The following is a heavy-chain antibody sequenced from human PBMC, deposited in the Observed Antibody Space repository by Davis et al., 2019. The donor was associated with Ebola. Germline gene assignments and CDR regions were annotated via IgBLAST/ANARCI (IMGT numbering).Heavy chain of an antibody. J-gene: IGHJ4*02. CDR2: IKVDGSEK. Sequence: GEPLKISCAASGFTFSNYWMGWVRQAPGKGLEWVANIKVDGSEKYYVDSVKGRFTISRDNAENSLYLQMNSLRAEDTAVYYCARVPSAAHLDSWGQGTLVTVSS. V-gene: IGHV3-7*01. CDR1: GFTFSNYW. CDR3: ARVPSAAHLDS. D-gene: IGHD6-13*01.